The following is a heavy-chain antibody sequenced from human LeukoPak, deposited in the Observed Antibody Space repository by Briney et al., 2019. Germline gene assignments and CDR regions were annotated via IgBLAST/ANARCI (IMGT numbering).Heavy chain of an antibody. V-gene: IGHV4-39*01. CDR1: GGSISSSSYY. Sequence: SETLSLTCSVSGGSISSSSYYWGWIRQPPGKGLEWIGSIYYSGSTYYNPSLKSRVTISVDTSKNQFSLKLSSVTAADTAVYYCARHAKDFWSGYYFDYWGQGTLVTVSS. D-gene: IGHD3-3*01. CDR3: ARHAKDFWSGYYFDY. CDR2: IYYSGST. J-gene: IGHJ4*02.